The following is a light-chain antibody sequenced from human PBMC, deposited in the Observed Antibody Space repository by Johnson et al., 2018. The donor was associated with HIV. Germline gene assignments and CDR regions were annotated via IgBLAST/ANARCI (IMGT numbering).Light chain of an antibody. Sequence: QSVLTQPPSVSAAPGQKVTISCSGNSCDIENNYVSWYQQLPGTAPKLLIYDNNKRPSGIPDRFSGSKSGTSATLGITGLQTGDEADYYCGTWDSSLSTGFFGTGTKVTVL. V-gene: IGLV1-51*01. CDR3: GTWDSSLSTGF. J-gene: IGLJ1*01. CDR1: SCDIENNY. CDR2: DNN.